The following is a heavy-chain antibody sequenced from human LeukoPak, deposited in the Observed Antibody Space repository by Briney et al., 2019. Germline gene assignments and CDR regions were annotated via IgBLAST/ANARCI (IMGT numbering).Heavy chain of an antibody. CDR2: IYTSGST. J-gene: IGHJ4*02. CDR3: ARDRGYYDSSGPGPFDY. CDR1: GGSISSYY. V-gene: IGHV4-4*07. D-gene: IGHD3-22*01. Sequence: SETLSLTCTVSGGSISSYYWSWIRQPAGKGLEWIGRIYTSGSTNYNPSLKSRVTMSVDTSKNQFSLKLSSVTAADTAVYYCARDRGYYDSSGPGPFDYWGQGTLVTVSS.